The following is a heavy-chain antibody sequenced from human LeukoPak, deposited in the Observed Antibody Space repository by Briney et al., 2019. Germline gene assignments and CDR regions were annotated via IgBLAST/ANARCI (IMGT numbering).Heavy chain of an antibody. V-gene: IGHV4-59*01. CDR3: ARGGLLWFGELSYGMDV. Sequence: SETLSLTCTVSGGSISSYYWSWIRQPPGKGLEWIGYIYYSGSTNYNPSLKSRVTISVDTSKNQFSLKLSSVTAADTAVYYCARGGLLWFGELSYGMDVWGKGTMVTVSS. D-gene: IGHD3-10*01. CDR1: GGSISSYY. J-gene: IGHJ6*04. CDR2: IYYSGST.